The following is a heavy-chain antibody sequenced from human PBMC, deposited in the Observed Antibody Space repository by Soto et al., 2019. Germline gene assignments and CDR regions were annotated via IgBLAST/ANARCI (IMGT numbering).Heavy chain of an antibody. CDR2: ISATGADT. V-gene: IGHV3-23*01. D-gene: IGHD2-2*02. Sequence: EVQLLESGGGLVQPGGSLRLSCSASGFTFSSYAMNWVRQAPGKGLEWVSTISATGADTYYADSVRGRITISRDNSKSTLDLQMNSLRVEDTAVYFCAKVGRYCSGSSCYINVYYGMDVWGQGTTVSVSS. CDR1: GFTFSSYA. CDR3: AKVGRYCSGSSCYINVYYGMDV. J-gene: IGHJ6*02.